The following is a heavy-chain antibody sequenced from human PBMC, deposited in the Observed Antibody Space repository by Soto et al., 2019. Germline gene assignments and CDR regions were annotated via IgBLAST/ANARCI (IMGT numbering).Heavy chain of an antibody. J-gene: IGHJ3*02. V-gene: IGHV4-59*01. CDR3: ARDGFIAVAGTEDAFDI. Sequence: SETLSLTCTVSGGSISSYYWSWIRQPPGKGLEWIGYIYYSGSTNYNPSLKSRVTISVDTSKNQFSLKLSSVTAADTAVYYCARDGFIAVAGTEDAFDIWGQGTMVTVSS. D-gene: IGHD6-19*01. CDR2: IYYSGST. CDR1: GGSISSYY.